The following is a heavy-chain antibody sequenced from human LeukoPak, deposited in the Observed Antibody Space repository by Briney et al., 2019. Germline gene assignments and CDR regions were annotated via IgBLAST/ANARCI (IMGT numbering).Heavy chain of an antibody. V-gene: IGHV3-49*04. Sequence: PGGSLRLSCTPSGFTFGDYAMSWVRLAPGKGLEWIGFTRRKGYGGTTEYAASVKGRFTISRDDYKSIAYLQMNSLKTEDTAVYSCCKMSCSGGSCYSDDWGQGTLVTVSS. CDR1: GFTFGDYA. CDR2: TRRKGYGGTT. J-gene: IGHJ4*02. D-gene: IGHD2-15*01. CDR3: CKMSCSGGSCYSDD.